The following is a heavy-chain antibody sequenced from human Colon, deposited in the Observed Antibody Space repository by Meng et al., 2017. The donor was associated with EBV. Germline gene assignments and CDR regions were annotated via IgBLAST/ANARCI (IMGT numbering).Heavy chain of an antibody. V-gene: IGHV3-15*01. D-gene: IGHD3-10*01. Sequence: EVQLVESGGGLVKPGGSVRLFGAASGFSFSNAWMSLVRQAPGKGPEWVGRIKSNSDDGTTVYATPVKGRFTISRDDSKNTLYLQMNSLKSEDTAIYYCTTEIDHSGSGSFDFWGQGTLVTVSS. CDR2: IKSNSDDGTT. CDR1: GFSFSNAW. J-gene: IGHJ4*02. CDR3: TTEIDHSGSGSFDF.